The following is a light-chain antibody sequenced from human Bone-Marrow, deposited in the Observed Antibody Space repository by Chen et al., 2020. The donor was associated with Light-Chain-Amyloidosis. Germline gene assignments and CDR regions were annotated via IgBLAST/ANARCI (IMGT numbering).Light chain of an antibody. CDR1: SSDVGNYNL. V-gene: IGLV2-14*02. CDR3: SSYTSSTLYV. J-gene: IGLJ1*01. Sequence: QSALTQPASVSGSPGQSITISCTGTSSDVGNYNLVSWYQQHPGKAPKLIVYEVTKRPSGVSTRFSGSKSGNTASLTISGLQAEDEADYYCSSYTSSTLYVFGTGTKVTVL. CDR2: EVT.